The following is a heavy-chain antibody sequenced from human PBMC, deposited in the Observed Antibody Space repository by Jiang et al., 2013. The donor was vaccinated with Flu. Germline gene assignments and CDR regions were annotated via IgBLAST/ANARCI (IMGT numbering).Heavy chain of an antibody. V-gene: IGHV4-59*08. CDR3: ARHDAKPYYFDN. Sequence: GPGLVKPSETLSLTCTVSGGSINSYFWSWIRQPPGKGLEWIGYFYYTGSTIYNPSLKSRVTISVDASKSQFSLRLSSVTATDTAVYYCARHDAKPYYFDNWGQGTLVTVSS. D-gene: IGHD4/OR15-4a*01. J-gene: IGHJ4*02. CDR2: FYYTGST. CDR1: GGSINSYF.